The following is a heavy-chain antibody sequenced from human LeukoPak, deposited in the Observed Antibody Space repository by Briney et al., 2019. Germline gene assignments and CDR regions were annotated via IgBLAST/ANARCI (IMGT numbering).Heavy chain of an antibody. CDR3: AKGASVPAALDY. Sequence: GGSLRLSCAASGFTFSSYGMHWVRQAPGKGLEWVAFIRYDGSNKYYADSVKGRFTISRDNSKNTLYLQMNSLRAEGTAVYYCAKGASVPAALDYWGQGTLVTVSS. J-gene: IGHJ4*02. V-gene: IGHV3-30*02. CDR2: IRYDGSNK. D-gene: IGHD2-2*01. CDR1: GFTFSSYG.